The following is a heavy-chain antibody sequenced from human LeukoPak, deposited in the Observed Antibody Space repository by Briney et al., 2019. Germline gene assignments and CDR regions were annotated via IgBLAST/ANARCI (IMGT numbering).Heavy chain of an antibody. V-gene: IGHV4-39*01. Sequence: PSETLSLTCTVSGGSISSSSYYWGWIRQPPGKGLEWIGSIYYSGSTYYNPSLKSRVTISVDTSKNQFSLKLSSVTAADTAVYYCARHASAETPMYYDILTGYYEGGPGAFDIWGQGTMVAVSS. CDR3: ARHASAETPMYYDILTGYYEGGPGAFDI. CDR1: GGSISSSSYY. J-gene: IGHJ3*02. D-gene: IGHD3-9*01. CDR2: IYYSGST.